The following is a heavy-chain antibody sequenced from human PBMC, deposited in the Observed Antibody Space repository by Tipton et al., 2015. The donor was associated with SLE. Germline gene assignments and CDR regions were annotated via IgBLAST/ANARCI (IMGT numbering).Heavy chain of an antibody. D-gene: IGHD3-10*01. CDR3: ARSLWFGELLNWFDP. Sequence: TLSLTCAVYGGSFSAYYWSWIRQPPGKGLEWIGEINHSGSTNYNPSLKSRVTISVDTSKNQFSLKLSSVTAADTAVYYCARSLWFGELLNWFDPWGQGTLVTVSS. V-gene: IGHV4-34*01. CDR2: INHSGST. CDR1: GGSFSAYY. J-gene: IGHJ5*02.